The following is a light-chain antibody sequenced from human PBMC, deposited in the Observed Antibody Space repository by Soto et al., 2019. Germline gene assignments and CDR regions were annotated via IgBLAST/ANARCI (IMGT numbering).Light chain of an antibody. CDR3: QQYNSYSLT. J-gene: IGKJ4*01. CDR1: QSISSW. Sequence: DIQMTQPPSTLSASTGDRVTITCRASQSISSWLAWYQQKPGKAPKLLIYDASSLESGVPSRFSGSGSGTEFTLTISSLQPDDFATYYCQQYNSYSLTFGGGTKVDI. CDR2: DAS. V-gene: IGKV1-5*01.